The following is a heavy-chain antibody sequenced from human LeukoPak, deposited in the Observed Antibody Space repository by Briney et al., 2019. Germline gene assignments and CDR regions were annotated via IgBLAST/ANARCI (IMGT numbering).Heavy chain of an antibody. V-gene: IGHV3-48*03. CDR2: ISSSGSTI. J-gene: IGHJ4*02. Sequence: PGGSLRLSCAASGFTFSSYEMNWVRQAPGKGLEWVSYISSSGSTIYYADSVKGRFTISRDNAKNSLYLQMNSLRAEDTAVYYCARSTYYDFWSGPPYLDYWGQGTLVTVSS. D-gene: IGHD3-3*01. CDR1: GFTFSSYE. CDR3: ARSTYYDFWSGPPYLDY.